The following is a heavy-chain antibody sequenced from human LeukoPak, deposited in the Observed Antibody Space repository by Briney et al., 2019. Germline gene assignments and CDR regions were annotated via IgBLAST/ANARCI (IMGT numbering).Heavy chain of an antibody. CDR2: IYHSGST. D-gene: IGHD3/OR15-3a*01. V-gene: IGHV4-4*02. CDR1: GGSISSSNW. Sequence: SGTLSLTCAVSGGSISSSNWWSWVRQPPGKGLEWIGEIYHSGSTNYNPSLKSRVTISVDKSKNQFSLKLSSVTAADTAVYFCARGIVGSRDFYFRYYFDYWGQGTLVTVSS. CDR3: ARGIVGSRDFYFRYYFDY. J-gene: IGHJ4*02.